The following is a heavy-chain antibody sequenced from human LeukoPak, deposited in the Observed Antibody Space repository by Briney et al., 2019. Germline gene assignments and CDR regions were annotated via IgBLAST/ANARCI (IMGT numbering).Heavy chain of an antibody. D-gene: IGHD3-22*01. Sequence: SETLSLTCTVSGGSINTYYWSWIRQPPGKGLEWIGYIYYSGSTNYNPSLKSRVTISVDTSKNQFSLKLSSVTAADTAVYYCARVTGYMIEDYFDYWGQGTLVTVSS. CDR3: ARVTGYMIEDYFDY. V-gene: IGHV4-59*01. J-gene: IGHJ4*02. CDR2: IYYSGST. CDR1: GGSINTYY.